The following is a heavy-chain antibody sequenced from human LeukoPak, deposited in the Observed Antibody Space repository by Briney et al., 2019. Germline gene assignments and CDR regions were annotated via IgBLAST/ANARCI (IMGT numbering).Heavy chain of an antibody. CDR2: INHSGST. J-gene: IGHJ4*02. V-gene: IGHV4-34*01. CDR3: ARGRGRYYYDSSGYYPFDY. D-gene: IGHD3-22*01. CDR1: GGSFSGYY. Sequence: SETLSLTCAVYGGSFSGYYWSWIRQPPGKGLEGIGEINHSGSTNYNPSLKSRVTISVDTSKNQFSLKLSSVTAADTAVYYCARGRGRYYYDSSGYYPFDYWGQGTLVTVSS.